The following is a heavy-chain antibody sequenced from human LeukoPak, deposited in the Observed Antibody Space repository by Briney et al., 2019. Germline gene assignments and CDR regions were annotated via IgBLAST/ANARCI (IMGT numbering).Heavy chain of an antibody. CDR3: ASVKNGVAGTPGLYFDY. CDR1: GYTFTSYG. CDR2: ISAYNGNT. Sequence: ASVKVSCKASGYTFTSYGISWVRQAPGQGLEWMGWISAYNGNTNYAQKLQGRVTMTTDTSTSTAYMELRSLRSDDTAVYYCASVKNGVAGTPGLYFDYWGQGTLVTVSS. J-gene: IGHJ4*02. V-gene: IGHV1-18*01. D-gene: IGHD6-19*01.